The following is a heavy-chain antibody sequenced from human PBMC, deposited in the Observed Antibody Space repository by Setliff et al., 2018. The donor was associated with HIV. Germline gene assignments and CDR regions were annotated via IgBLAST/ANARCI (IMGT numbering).Heavy chain of an antibody. V-gene: IGHV3-30*02. Sequence: QPGGSLRLSCAASGFTFSSYGIHWVRQAPGKGLEWVAFIRYTGSNKYYADSVKGRFTISRDNVKNSLYLQMNSLRAEDTAVYYCAKDPWHCSSNSCPMYFYYMDVWGKGTTVTVSS. CDR1: GFTFSSYG. D-gene: IGHD2-2*01. CDR2: IRYTGSNK. J-gene: IGHJ6*03. CDR3: AKDPWHCSSNSCPMYFYYMDV.